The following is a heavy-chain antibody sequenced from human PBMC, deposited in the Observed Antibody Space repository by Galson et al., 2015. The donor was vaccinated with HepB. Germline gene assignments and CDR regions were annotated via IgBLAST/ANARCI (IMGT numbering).Heavy chain of an antibody. D-gene: IGHD3-22*01. CDR2: IDWDDDK. CDR3: ARILCSHYDSSGLAAFDI. Sequence: PALVKPTQTLTLTCTFSGFSLSTSGMCVSWIRQPPGKALEWLARIDWDDDKYYSTSLKTRLTISKDTSKNQVVLTMTNMDPVDTATYYCARILCSHYDSSGLAAFDIWGQGTMVTVSS. J-gene: IGHJ3*02. V-gene: IGHV2-70*11. CDR1: GFSLSTSGMC.